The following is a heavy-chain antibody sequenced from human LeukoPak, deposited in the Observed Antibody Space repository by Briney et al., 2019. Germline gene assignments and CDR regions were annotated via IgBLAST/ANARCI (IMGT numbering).Heavy chain of an antibody. CDR2: IGIDSGNT. CDR1: GFPFIEYS. D-gene: IGHD1-1*01. V-gene: IGHV3-48*01. Sequence: GGSLRLSWTASGFPFIEYSMNWVRQVPGKGLEWISYIGIDSGNTKYADSVRGRFTISADKAKNSLYLQMNSLRVEDTAVYYCARDHNYAFDNWGQGTLVSVAS. CDR3: ARDHNYAFDN. J-gene: IGHJ4*02.